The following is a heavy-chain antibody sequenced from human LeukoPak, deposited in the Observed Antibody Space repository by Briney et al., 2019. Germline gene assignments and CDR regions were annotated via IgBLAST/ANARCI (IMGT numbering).Heavy chain of an antibody. D-gene: IGHD1-26*01. J-gene: IGHJ4*02. CDR1: GASISSNNYY. V-gene: IGHV4-39*01. Sequence: SETLSLTCTASGASISSNNYYWGWVRQPPGKGLEWIGNIYSSGNTYYNASLKSRVTIYIDTSKNQFSLNLSSVTAADTAVYYCAKSGGSGLIDYWGQGTLVTVSS. CDR3: AKSGGSGLIDY. CDR2: IYSSGNT.